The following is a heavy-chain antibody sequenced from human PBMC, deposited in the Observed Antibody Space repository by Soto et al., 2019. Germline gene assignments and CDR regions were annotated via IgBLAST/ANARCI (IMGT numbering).Heavy chain of an antibody. Sequence: EVQLVESGGGLVQPGGSLRLSCAVSGFTFSSSEMYWVRQAPGKGLEWISYIHPSGQPIFYADSVKGRFTNSRDNANNSLFLQMNSLRAEDTAVYYCARRASRWGQGTMVNVSS. V-gene: IGHV3-48*03. CDR1: GFTFSSSE. J-gene: IGHJ3*01. D-gene: IGHD1-26*01. CDR2: IHPSGQPI. CDR3: ARRASR.